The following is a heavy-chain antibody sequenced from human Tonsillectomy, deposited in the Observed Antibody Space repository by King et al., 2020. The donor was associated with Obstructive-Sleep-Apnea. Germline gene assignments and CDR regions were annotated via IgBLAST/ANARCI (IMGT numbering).Heavy chain of an antibody. CDR3: ATDLIAVAGTST. D-gene: IGHD6-19*01. CDR1: GFTFSSYS. V-gene: IGHV3-21*01. J-gene: IGHJ5*02. CDR2: ISSSSYI. Sequence: VQLVESGGGLVKPGGSLRLSCAASGFTFSSYSMNWVRQAPGKGLEWVSSISSSSYIYYADSVKGRFTIPRDNAKNSPYLQMNSLRAEDTAVYYCATDLIAVAGTSTWGQGTLVTVSS.